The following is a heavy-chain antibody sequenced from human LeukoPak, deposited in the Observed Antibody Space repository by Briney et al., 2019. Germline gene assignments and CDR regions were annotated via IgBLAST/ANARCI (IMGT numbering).Heavy chain of an antibody. CDR2: ISGSASTI. V-gene: IGHV3-11*01. J-gene: IGHJ4*02. CDR1: GFTFSDYS. CDR3: ARLYYGGNLDVAFDY. Sequence: GGSLRLSCAASGFTFSDYSMSWIRQAPGKGLEWVSDISGSASTIYYADSVKGRFTISGDNAKNSLYLQMNSLRAEDTAVYYCARLYYGGNLDVAFDYWGQGTLVTVSS. D-gene: IGHD4-23*01.